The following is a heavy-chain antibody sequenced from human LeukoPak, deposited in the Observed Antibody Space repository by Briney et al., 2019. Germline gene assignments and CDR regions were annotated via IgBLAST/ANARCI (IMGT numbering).Heavy chain of an antibody. CDR2: ISGSGGST. D-gene: IGHD3-9*01. CDR3: AKVEYFDWLLSRYYFDY. J-gene: IGHJ4*02. Sequence: GGSLRLSCAASGLTFSSYAMSWVRQAPGKGLEWVADISGSGGSTYYADSVKGRFTISRDNSKNTLYLQMNSLRAEDTAVYYCAKVEYFDWLLSRYYFDYWGQGTLVTVSS. CDR1: GLTFSSYA. V-gene: IGHV3-23*01.